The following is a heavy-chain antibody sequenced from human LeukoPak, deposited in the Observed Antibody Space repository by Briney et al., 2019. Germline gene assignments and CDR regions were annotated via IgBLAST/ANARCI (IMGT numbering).Heavy chain of an antibody. CDR3: AGGEVTSGGGLES. Sequence: PWGSLRLSCAASGFAVNAKFMHWVRQAPGKGLEWISVIYSGGLTYYADSVEGRVTISRANSKNPLYLHMNSLTAEDTAVYYCAGGEVTSGGGLESWGQGTLVIVSS. CDR2: IYSGGLT. D-gene: IGHD3-16*01. CDR1: GFAVNAKF. J-gene: IGHJ4*02. V-gene: IGHV3-53*01.